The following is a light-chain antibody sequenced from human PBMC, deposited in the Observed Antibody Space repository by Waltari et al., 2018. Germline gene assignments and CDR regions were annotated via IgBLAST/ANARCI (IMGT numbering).Light chain of an antibody. CDR1: QSISSW. Sequence: DIQMTQSPSTLSASVGDRVTIPCRASQSISSWLAWYQQKPWNAPKLLSYKASSLESGVPSRVSGSGSGTEFTLTISSLQPDDFATYYCQQYNSYPFTFGPGTKVDIK. CDR3: QQYNSYPFT. CDR2: KAS. V-gene: IGKV1-5*03. J-gene: IGKJ3*01.